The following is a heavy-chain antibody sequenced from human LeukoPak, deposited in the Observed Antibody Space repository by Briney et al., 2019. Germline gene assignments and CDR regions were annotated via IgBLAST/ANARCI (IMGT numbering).Heavy chain of an antibody. CDR2: IYYSGST. D-gene: IGHD2-15*01. CDR1: GGSISSSSYY. J-gene: IGHJ6*03. V-gene: IGHV4-39*07. Sequence: SETLSLTCTVSGGSISSSSYYWGWIRQPPGKGLEWIGSIYYSGSTYYNPSLKSRVTISVDTSKNQFSLKLSSVTAADTAVYYCARYPGSAEYRHYYYMDVWGKGTTVTVSS. CDR3: ARYPGSAEYRHYYYMDV.